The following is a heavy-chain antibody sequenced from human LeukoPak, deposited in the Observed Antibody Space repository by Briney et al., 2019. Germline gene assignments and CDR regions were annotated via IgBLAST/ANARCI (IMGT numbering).Heavy chain of an antibody. CDR1: GYTFTGYY. CDR2: INPNSGGT. V-gene: IGHV1-2*06. Sequence: ASVKVSCKASGYTFTGYYMHWVRQAPGQGLEWMGRINPNSGGTNYAQKFQGRVTMTRDTSISTAYMELSRLRSDDTAVYYCAREPYDSSGYYSHFDYWGRGTLVTVSS. D-gene: IGHD3-22*01. CDR3: AREPYDSSGYYSHFDY. J-gene: IGHJ4*02.